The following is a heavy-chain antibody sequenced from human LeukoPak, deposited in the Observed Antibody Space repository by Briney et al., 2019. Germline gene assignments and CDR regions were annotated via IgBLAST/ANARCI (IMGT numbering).Heavy chain of an antibody. J-gene: IGHJ4*02. CDR3: ARVPHYDFWSGYSYYFDY. CDR2: IYYSGST. D-gene: IGHD3-3*01. V-gene: IGHV4-39*07. CDR1: GGSISSSSYY. Sequence: SETLSLTCTVSGGSISSSSYYWGWLRQPPGKGLEWIVSIYYSGSTYYNPSLKSRVTISVDTSKNQFSLKLSSVTAADTAVYYCARVPHYDFWSGYSYYFDYWGQGTLVTVSS.